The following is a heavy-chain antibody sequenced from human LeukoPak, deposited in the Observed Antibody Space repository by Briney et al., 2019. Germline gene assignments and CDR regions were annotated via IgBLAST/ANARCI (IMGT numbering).Heavy chain of an antibody. CDR2: ISYDGSNK. V-gene: IGHV3-30-3*01. Sequence: GGSLRLSCAASGFTFSGYPIHWVRQAPGKGLEWVAVISYDGSNKYYADSVKGRFTISRDNSKNTLYLQMNSLRAEDTAVYYCARDVEGGGIGYWGQGTLVTVSS. D-gene: IGHD1-26*01. CDR3: ARDVEGGGIGY. CDR1: GFTFSGYP. J-gene: IGHJ4*02.